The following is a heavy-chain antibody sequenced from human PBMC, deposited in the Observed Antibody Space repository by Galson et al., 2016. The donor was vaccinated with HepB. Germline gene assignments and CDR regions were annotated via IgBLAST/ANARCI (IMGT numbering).Heavy chain of an antibody. Sequence: QSGAEVKKPGESLKISCRASGYDFTKYWIVWVRQMPGKGLEWMGTTYPGDSDTRYSPSFQGQVTISADKSITTAYLQWSSLKASDTAMDYGAKLQGWEDAFHIWGQGTMVTVSS. CDR2: TYPGDSDT. CDR3: AKLQGWEDAFHI. V-gene: IGHV5-51*01. D-gene: IGHD1-26*01. CDR1: GYDFTKYW. J-gene: IGHJ3*02.